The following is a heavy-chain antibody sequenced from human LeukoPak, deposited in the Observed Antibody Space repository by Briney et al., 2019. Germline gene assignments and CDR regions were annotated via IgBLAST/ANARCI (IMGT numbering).Heavy chain of an antibody. D-gene: IGHD1-26*01. J-gene: IGHJ4*02. CDR2: FHYSGSN. Sequence: SETLSLTCTVSGGSISSTYYYWGWIRQPPGRGLEWIGNFHYSGSNSYNPSLKSRVTISVDTSKNQFSLRLSSVTAADTAVYYCARGRDQIDYWGQGTLVTVSS. CDR1: GGSISSTYYY. V-gene: IGHV4-39*01. CDR3: ARGRDQIDY.